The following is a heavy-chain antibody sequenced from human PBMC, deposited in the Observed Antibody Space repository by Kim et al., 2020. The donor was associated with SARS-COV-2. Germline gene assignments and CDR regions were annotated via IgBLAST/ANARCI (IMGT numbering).Heavy chain of an antibody. CDR2: SST. J-gene: IGHJ6*02. V-gene: IGHV3-74*01. Sequence: SSTGYAESVKGRFTMSRENTKNTLYLQVNSLRDEDTAVYYCGRGNYYGMDVWGQGTTVTVSS. CDR3: GRGNYYGMDV.